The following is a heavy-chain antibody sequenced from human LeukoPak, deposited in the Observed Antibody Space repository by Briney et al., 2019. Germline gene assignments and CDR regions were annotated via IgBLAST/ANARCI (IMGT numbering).Heavy chain of an antibody. D-gene: IGHD2-15*01. CDR3: AREDCSGGSCYSYWFDP. J-gene: IGHJ5*02. CDR1: GGTFSSYA. V-gene: IGHV1-69*06. Sequence: SVKVSCKASGGTFSSYAISWVRQAPGQGLEWMGGIIPIFGTANYAQKFQGRVTITADKSTSTAYMELSSLRSEDTAVYYCAREDCSGGSCYSYWFDPWGQGTLVTVSS. CDR2: IIPIFGTA.